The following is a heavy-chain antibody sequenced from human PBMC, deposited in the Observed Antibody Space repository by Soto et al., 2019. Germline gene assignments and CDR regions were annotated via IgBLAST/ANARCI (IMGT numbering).Heavy chain of an antibody. CDR2: ISANNGNI. Sequence: GASVKVSCKASGYTFTSYTFSWVRQAPGQGLEWMGWISANNGNIRYAQKLQGRVTMTTDTSTSTVYVEVWSLRSDDTAVYYCARQKGINYYYGIDCWGQGTTVTVSS. D-gene: IGHD3-10*01. V-gene: IGHV1-18*04. CDR1: GYTFTSYT. J-gene: IGHJ6*02. CDR3: ARQKGINYYYGIDC.